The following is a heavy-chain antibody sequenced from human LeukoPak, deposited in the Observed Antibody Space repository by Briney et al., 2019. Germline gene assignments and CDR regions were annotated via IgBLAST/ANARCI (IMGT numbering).Heavy chain of an antibody. CDR1: GGTFSNYP. CDR3: ATHTGGYNYWWFDI. Sequence: ASVKVSCKASGGTFSNYPIIWLRQAPGRGLEWLGGIIPIYGTANYALMFQGRITLTAHESTATAYMELRSLTSDDTAMYFCATHTGGYNYWWFDIWGQGTLVSVSS. J-gene: IGHJ5*02. D-gene: IGHD5-24*01. CDR2: IIPIYGTA. V-gene: IGHV1-69*01.